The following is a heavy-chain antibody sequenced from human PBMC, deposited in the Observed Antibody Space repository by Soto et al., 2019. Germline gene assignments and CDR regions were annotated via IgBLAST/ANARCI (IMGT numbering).Heavy chain of an antibody. Sequence: PGGSLRLSCAASGFTFSSYGMHWVRQAPGKGLEWVAVISYDGSNKYYADSVKGRFTISRDNSKNTLYLQMNSLRAEDTAVYYCAKGQHYYGSGSSPDYWGQGTLVTVPS. CDR3: AKGQHYYGSGSSPDY. V-gene: IGHV3-30*18. CDR1: GFTFSSYG. J-gene: IGHJ4*02. D-gene: IGHD3-10*01. CDR2: ISYDGSNK.